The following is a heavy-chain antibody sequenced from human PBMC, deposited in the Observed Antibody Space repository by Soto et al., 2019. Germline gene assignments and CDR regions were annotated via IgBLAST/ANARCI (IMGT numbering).Heavy chain of an antibody. Sequence: SETLSLTCAVSGGSIGSSNWWSWVRQPPGKGLEWIGEIYHSGSTNYNPSLKSRVTISVDKSKNQFSLKLSSVTAADTAVYYCASVRGGYYYAMDVWGQGTMVT. CDR2: IYHSGST. J-gene: IGHJ6*02. D-gene: IGHD3-10*02. CDR3: ASVRGGYYYAMDV. CDR1: GGSIGSSNW. V-gene: IGHV4-4*02.